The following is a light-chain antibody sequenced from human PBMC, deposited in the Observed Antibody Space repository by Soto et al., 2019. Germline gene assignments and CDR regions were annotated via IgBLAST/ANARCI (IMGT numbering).Light chain of an antibody. Sequence: QPVLTQPASVSGSPGQSITISCTGTISDVSGYDYVSWYQHYPGKAPKLLIYDVSNRPSGVSDRFSGSKSGNTASLTISGLQAEDEADYYCTSYTTSSTYVFGTGTKLTVL. J-gene: IGLJ1*01. CDR1: ISDVSGYDY. CDR2: DVS. CDR3: TSYTTSSTYV. V-gene: IGLV2-14*03.